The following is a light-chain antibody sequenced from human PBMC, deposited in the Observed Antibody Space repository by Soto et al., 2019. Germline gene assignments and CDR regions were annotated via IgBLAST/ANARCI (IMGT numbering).Light chain of an antibody. V-gene: IGLV2-23*01. CDR2: EGS. CDR1: SSDVGSYNL. Sequence: QSVLTQPASVSASPGQSITISCTGTSSDVGSYNLVSWYQQHPGKAPKLMIYEGSKRPSGVSNRFSGSKSGNTASLTISGLQAEDEADYYCCSYAGSSTDVVFGGGTKLTVL. CDR3: CSYAGSSTDVV. J-gene: IGLJ2*01.